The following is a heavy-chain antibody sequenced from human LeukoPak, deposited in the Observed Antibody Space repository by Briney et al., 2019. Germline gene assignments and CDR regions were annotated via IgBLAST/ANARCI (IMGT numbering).Heavy chain of an antibody. CDR1: GGSISSYY. J-gene: IGHJ5*02. D-gene: IGHD3-10*01. V-gene: IGHV4-59*01. CDR2: IYYSGST. CDR3: ARGFGEVFYWFDP. Sequence: PGTLSLTCTVSGGSISSYYWSWIRQPPGKGLEWVGSIYYSGSTNYNPSLMSRGTISVDTSKNQCSLKLSSENAADTAGYYCARGFGEVFYWFDPWGQGTLVTVSS.